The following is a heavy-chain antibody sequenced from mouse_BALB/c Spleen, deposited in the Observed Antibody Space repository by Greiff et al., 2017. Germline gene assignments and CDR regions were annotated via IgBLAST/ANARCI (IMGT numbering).Heavy chain of an antibody. D-gene: IGHD2-1*01. Sequence: VQLQESGPELVKPGASVKIPCKASGYTFTDYNMDWVKQSHGKSLEWIGDINPNNGGTIYNQKFKGKATLTVDKSSSTAYMELCSLTSEDTAVYYCARSPYGNYDAMDYWGQGTSVTVSS. CDR3: ARSPYGNYDAMDY. CDR2: INPNNGGT. V-gene: IGHV1-18*01. J-gene: IGHJ4*01. CDR1: GYTFTDYN.